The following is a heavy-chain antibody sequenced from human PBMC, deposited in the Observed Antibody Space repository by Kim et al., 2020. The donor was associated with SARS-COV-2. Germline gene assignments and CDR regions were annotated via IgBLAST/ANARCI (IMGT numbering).Heavy chain of an antibody. Sequence: SVDARFTISRDNSKNTLYLQMNNLRAEDTAVYYCSSDVGVRGDSYGGFDYWGQGTLVTVSS. CDR3: SSDVGVRGDSYGGFDY. V-gene: IGHV3-30*07. D-gene: IGHD2-21*02. J-gene: IGHJ4*02.